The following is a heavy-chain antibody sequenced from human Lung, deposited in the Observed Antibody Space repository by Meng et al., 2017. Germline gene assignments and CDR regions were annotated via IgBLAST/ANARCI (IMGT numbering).Heavy chain of an antibody. J-gene: IGHJ2*01. CDR1: VFTVKTDA. CDR3: ARDKPPNDV. V-gene: IGHV3-30*01. CDR2: MSFDGAKI. Sequence: ESGGGVVQPVGSRSFSCAPSVFTVKTDAMHWVRQAPGKGLEWVSLMSFDGAKIYYSASVRGRFTISRDNSKNTLYLQMNSLRAEDTAVYYCARDKPPNDVWGRGTLVTVSS.